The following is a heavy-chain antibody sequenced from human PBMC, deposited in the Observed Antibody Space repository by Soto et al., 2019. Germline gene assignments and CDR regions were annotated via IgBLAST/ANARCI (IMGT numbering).Heavy chain of an antibody. CDR3: TKPRSSLQWPTFDA. Sequence: SETLSLTCAVYGGSFSGYYWSWIRQPPGTGLEWIGEINHSGSTNYNPSLKSRVTISVDTSKNQFSLKLTSVTAADTAVYYCTKPRSSLQWPTFDAWGPGTLVTVSP. CDR1: GGSFSGYY. V-gene: IGHV4-34*01. J-gene: IGHJ4*01. CDR2: INHSGST. D-gene: IGHD6-19*01.